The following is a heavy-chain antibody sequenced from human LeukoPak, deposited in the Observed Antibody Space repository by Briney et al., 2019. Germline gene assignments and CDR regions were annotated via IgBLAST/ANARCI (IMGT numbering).Heavy chain of an antibody. CDR2: INPSGGST. CDR1: GYTFTSYY. Sequence: GASVKVSCKASGYTFTSYYMHWVRQAPGQGLEWMGIINPSGGSTSYAQKFQGRVTMTRDTSTSTVYMGLSSLRSEDTAVYYCAVAPHRYCPTLWGQGTLVTVSS. V-gene: IGHV1-46*01. J-gene: IGHJ4*02. D-gene: IGHD2-8*01. CDR3: AVAPHRYCPTL.